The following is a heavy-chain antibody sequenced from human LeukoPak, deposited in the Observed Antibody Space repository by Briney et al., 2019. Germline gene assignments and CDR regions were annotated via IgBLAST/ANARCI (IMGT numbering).Heavy chain of an antibody. V-gene: IGHV3-7*03. CDR2: MNQDGSGK. Sequence: PGGSLRLSCAASGVTFSSYWMSWVRQTPGKGLEWVANMNQDGSGKYYLDSVKGRFTISRDNAENSVFLQMNSLRAEDTGVYYCVRDKGPNCIDIWGQGTIVTVSS. J-gene: IGHJ3*02. D-gene: IGHD2-15*01. CDR1: GVTFSSYW. CDR3: VRDKGPNCIDI.